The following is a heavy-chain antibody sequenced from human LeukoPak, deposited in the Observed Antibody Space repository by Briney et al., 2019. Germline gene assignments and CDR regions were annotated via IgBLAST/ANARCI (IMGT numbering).Heavy chain of an antibody. V-gene: IGHV1-18*01. Sequence: ASVKVSCKASGYTFTSYGISWVRQAPGQGLEWMGWISTYDGHTNYAQRLQGRVTMTTDTSTGTAYMEVRSLRSDDTAVYYCARPAAINHPGAFDIWGQGTMVTVSS. CDR3: ARPAAINHPGAFDI. D-gene: IGHD1-14*01. CDR1: GYTFTSYG. CDR2: ISTYDGHT. J-gene: IGHJ3*02.